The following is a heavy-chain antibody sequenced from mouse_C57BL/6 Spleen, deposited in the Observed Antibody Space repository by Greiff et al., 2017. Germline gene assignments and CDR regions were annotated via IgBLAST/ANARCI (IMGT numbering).Heavy chain of an antibody. CDR3: ARSGRGADAMDY. CDR2: IYPSDSET. J-gene: IGHJ4*01. D-gene: IGHD3-1*01. V-gene: IGHV1-61*01. Sequence: QVQLKQPGAELVRPGSSVKLSCKASGYTFTSYWMDWVKQRPGQGLEWIGNIYPSDSETHYNQKFKDKATLTVDKSSSTAYMQLSSLTSEDSAVYYCARSGRGADAMDYWGQGTSVTVSS. CDR1: GYTFTSYW.